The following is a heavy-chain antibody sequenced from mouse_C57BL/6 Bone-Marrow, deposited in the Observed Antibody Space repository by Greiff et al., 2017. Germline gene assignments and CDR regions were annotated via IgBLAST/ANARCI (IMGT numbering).Heavy chain of an antibody. CDR3: ARSHYSNYAVYAMDY. J-gene: IGHJ4*01. CDR2: INPSSGYT. CDR1: GYTFTSYT. Sequence: QVQLQQSGAELARPGASVKMSCKASGYTFTSYTMHWVKQRPGQGLEWIGYINPSSGYTKYNQKFKDKATLTADKSSSTAYMQLSSLTSEDSAVYYCARSHYSNYAVYAMDYWGQGTSVTVSS. V-gene: IGHV1-4*01. D-gene: IGHD2-5*01.